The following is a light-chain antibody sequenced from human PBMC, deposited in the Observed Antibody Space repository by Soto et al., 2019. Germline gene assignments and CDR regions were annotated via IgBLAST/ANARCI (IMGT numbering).Light chain of an antibody. J-gene: IGLJ1*01. CDR1: RTDVGGYNF. V-gene: IGLV2-14*01. Sequence: QSALTQPASVPGSPGQSITISCTGTRTDVGGYNFVSWYQQHPGKAPKLIIYEVSNRPSGVSNRFSGSKSDNTASLTISGLQAEDEADYYCCSYVSSKTYVFGTGTKVTVL. CDR2: EVS. CDR3: CSYVSSKTYV.